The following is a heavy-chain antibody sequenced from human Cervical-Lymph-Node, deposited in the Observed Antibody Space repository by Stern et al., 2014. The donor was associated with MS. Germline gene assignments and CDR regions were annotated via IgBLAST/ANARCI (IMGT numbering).Heavy chain of an antibody. CDR2: IYPGDSDT. D-gene: IGHD6-19*01. CDR3: ARPSNSGLFLQH. Sequence: QLVQSGAEVKKPGESLKISCKGSGYIFTTYWIAWVRQVPGRGLEWMGLIYPGDSDTSDSPSFQGHVPWSDDTSISTAYLQWSSLKASDTAIYYCARPSNSGLFLQHWGQGTLVTVSS. CDR1: GYIFTTYW. J-gene: IGHJ1*01. V-gene: IGHV5-51*01.